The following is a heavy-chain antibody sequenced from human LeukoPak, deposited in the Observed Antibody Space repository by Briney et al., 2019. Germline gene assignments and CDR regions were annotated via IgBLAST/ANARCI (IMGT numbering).Heavy chain of an antibody. CDR1: GGTFSSYA. V-gene: IGHV1-69*13. CDR3: ARPGGRTGDRADDYYYYMDV. CDR2: IIPIFGTA. J-gene: IGHJ6*03. D-gene: IGHD7-27*01. Sequence: GASVKVSCKASGGTFSSYAISWVRQAPGQGLEWMGGIIPIFGTANYAQKFQGRVTITADESTSTAYMELSSLRSEDTAVYYCARPGGRTGDRADDYYYYMDVWGKGTTVTVSS.